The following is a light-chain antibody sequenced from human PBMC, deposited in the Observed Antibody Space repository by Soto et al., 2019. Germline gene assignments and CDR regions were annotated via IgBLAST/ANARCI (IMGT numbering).Light chain of an antibody. CDR3: QQYSHLIT. CDR1: QDISNY. J-gene: IGKJ5*01. CDR2: DAS. Sequence: DIQMTHSPSSLSASVGDRVTITCQASQDISNYLNWYQQKLGKAPKLLIYDASNLETGVPSRFSGSGSGTDFTFTISSLQPEDIATYYCQQYSHLITFGQGTRLENK. V-gene: IGKV1-33*01.